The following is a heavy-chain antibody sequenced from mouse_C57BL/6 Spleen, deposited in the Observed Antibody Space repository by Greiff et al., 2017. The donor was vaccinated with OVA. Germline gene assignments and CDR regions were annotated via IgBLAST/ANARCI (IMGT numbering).Heavy chain of an antibody. CDR3: TSPTYYSNPAWFAY. CDR1: GYTFTDYE. J-gene: IGHJ3*01. V-gene: IGHV1-15*01. Sequence: VKLMESGAELVRPGASVTLSCKASGYTFTDYEMHWVKQTPVHGLEWIGAIDPETGGTAYNQKFKGKAILTADKSSSTAYMELRSLTSEDSAVYYCTSPTYYSNPAWFAYWGQGTLVTVSA. D-gene: IGHD2-5*01. CDR2: IDPETGGT.